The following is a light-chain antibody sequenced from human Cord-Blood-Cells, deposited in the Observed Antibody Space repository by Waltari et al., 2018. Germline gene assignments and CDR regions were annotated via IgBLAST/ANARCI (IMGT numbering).Light chain of an antibody. CDR3: QQRSNWPPLT. J-gene: IGKJ4*01. V-gene: IGKV3-11*01. CDR2: DAS. Sequence: EIVFTQSPAPLSLSPGERATLPCRASQSVSSYFAWYQQKPGQAPRLLIYDASNRATGIPARFSGSGSGTDFTLTISSLEPEDFAVYYCQQRSNWPPLTFGGGTKVEIK. CDR1: QSVSSY.